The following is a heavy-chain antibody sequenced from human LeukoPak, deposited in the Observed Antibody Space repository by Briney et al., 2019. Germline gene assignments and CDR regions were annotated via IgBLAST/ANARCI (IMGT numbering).Heavy chain of an antibody. CDR2: IWYDGSNK. D-gene: IGHD4-23*01. J-gene: IGHJ4*02. Sequence: PGGSLRLSCAASGFTFSSYGMHWVRQAPGKGLEWVAVIWYDGSNKYYADSVKGRFTISRDNSKNTLYLQMNSLRAEDTAVYYCARGADRWYYFDYWGQGTLVTVSS. CDR3: ARGADRWYYFDY. V-gene: IGHV3-33*01. CDR1: GFTFSSYG.